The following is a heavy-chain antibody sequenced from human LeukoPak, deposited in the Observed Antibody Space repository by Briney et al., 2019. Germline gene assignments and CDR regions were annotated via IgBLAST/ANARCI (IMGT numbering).Heavy chain of an antibody. J-gene: IGHJ3*01. CDR3: ARRTTSLDAFDF. Sequence: SGTLSLTCAVSGGSISSSNWWSWVRQPPGKGLEWIGEIYHSGSTNYNPSLKSRVTISVDESKNQFSLNLSSVTAADTAIYYCARRTTSLDAFDFWGQGTMVTVSS. CDR2: IYHSGST. CDR1: GGSISSSNW. V-gene: IGHV4-4*02. D-gene: IGHD2/OR15-2a*01.